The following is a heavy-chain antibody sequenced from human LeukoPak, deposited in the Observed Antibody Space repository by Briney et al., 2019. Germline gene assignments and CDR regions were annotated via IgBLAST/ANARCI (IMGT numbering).Heavy chain of an antibody. CDR3: ARADYSSGWYGGDY. Sequence: GGSLRLSCAASQFTFSNYAMNWVRQAPGRGLEWVSAISASGSNTYYADSVKGRFTISRDNAKNSLYLQMNSLRAEDTAVYYCARADYSSGWYGGDYWGQGTLVTVSS. J-gene: IGHJ4*02. CDR2: ISASGSNT. V-gene: IGHV3-23*01. CDR1: QFTFSNYA. D-gene: IGHD6-19*01.